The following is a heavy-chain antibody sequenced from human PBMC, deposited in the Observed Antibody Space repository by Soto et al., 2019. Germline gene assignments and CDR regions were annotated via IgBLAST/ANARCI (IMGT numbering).Heavy chain of an antibody. CDR1: GGSISGSSCC. V-gene: IGHV4-30-2*06. CDR3: ARGGGYGSFDY. Sequence: SETLSLSCTVSGGSISGSSCCWGWIRQSPGKGLEWIGYIYHIESTYFHPSFKSRLTMSIDRTRNQFSLKLSSVTAADMAVYYCARGGGYGSFDYWGQGVLVTVSS. CDR2: IYHIEST. J-gene: IGHJ4*02. D-gene: IGHD5-12*01.